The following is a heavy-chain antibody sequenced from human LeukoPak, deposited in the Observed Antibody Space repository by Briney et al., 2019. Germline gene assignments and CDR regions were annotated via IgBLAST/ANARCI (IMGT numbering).Heavy chain of an antibody. CDR2: ISYDGSNK. CDR1: GFTFRSYA. Sequence: AGGSLRLSCAASGFTFRSYAMHWVRQAPGKGLEWVAVISYDGSNKDYADSVKGRFTISRDNSKNTLFLQMNSLRAEDTAVYYCAREIFNGFDIWGQGTMVTVSS. CDR3: AREIFNGFDI. V-gene: IGHV3-30-3*01. J-gene: IGHJ3*02.